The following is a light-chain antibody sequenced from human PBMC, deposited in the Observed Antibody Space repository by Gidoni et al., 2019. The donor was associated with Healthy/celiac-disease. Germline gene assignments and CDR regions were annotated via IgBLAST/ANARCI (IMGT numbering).Light chain of an antibody. CDR1: QSVSSN. V-gene: IGKV3-15*01. CDR2: GAF. J-gene: IGKJ1*01. CDR3: QQYNNWPPWT. Sequence: EIVMTQSPATLSVSPGERATLPCRASQSVSSNLAWYQQKPGQAPRLLIYGAFTRATGIPARFSGSGSGTEFTLTISSLQSEDFAVYYCQQYNNWPPWTFXXXTKVEIK.